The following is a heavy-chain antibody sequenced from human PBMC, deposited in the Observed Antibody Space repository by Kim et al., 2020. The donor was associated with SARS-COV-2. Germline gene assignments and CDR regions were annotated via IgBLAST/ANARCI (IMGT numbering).Heavy chain of an antibody. J-gene: IGHJ4*02. D-gene: IGHD3-9*01. V-gene: IGHV4-30-2*05. CDR3: ARERRRYFDWLSDY. Sequence: NPSRRSRVTISVDTTKNQFSLKLSSVTAADTAVYYCARERRRYFDWLSDYWGQGTLVTVSS.